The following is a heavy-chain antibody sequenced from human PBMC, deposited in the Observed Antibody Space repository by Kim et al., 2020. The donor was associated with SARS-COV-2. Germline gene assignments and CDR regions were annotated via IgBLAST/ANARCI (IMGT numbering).Heavy chain of an antibody. CDR3: AREQQWPLNDAFDI. CDR1: GYTFTSYA. J-gene: IGHJ3*02. Sequence: ASVKVSCKASGYTFTSYAMNWVRQAPGQGLEWMGWINTNTGNPTYAQGFTGRFVFSLDTSVSTAYLQISSLKAEDTAVYSCAREQQWPLNDAFDIWGQGTMVTVSS. V-gene: IGHV7-4-1*02. CDR2: INTNTGNP. D-gene: IGHD6-19*01.